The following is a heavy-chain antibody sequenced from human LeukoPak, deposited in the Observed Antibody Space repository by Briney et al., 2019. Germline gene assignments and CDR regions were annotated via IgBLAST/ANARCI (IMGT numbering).Heavy chain of an antibody. J-gene: IGHJ4*02. CDR3: ASSQQGYCYNSRRYPPSFDY. D-gene: IGHD3-22*01. CDR1: GGSISNYC. Sequence: SETLSLTCTVSGGSISNYCWNWIRQPAGKGLEWIGRIYTSGSTNYNPSLKSRVTMSVDTSKNQFYLDLSSVTAADTAVYYCASSQQGYCYNSRRYPPSFDYWGQGILVTVSS. CDR2: IYTSGST. V-gene: IGHV4-4*07.